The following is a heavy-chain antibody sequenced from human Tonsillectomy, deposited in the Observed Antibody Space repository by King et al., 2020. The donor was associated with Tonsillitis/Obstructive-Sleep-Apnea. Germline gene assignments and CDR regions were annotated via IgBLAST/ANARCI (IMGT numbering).Heavy chain of an antibody. V-gene: IGHV4-59*01. J-gene: IGHJ3*02. CDR1: GGSISSYY. CDR2: IYYSGST. CDR3: ARDLRDGYNYPGHDAFDI. D-gene: IGHD5-24*01. Sequence: VQLQESGPGLVKPSETLSLTCTVSGGSISSYYWSWIRQPPGKGLEWIGYIYYSGSTNYNPSLKSRVTISVDTSKNQFSLKLSSVTAADTAVYYCARDLRDGYNYPGHDAFDIWGQGTMVTVSS.